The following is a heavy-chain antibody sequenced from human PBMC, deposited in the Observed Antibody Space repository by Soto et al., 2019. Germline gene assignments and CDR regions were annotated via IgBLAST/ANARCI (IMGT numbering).Heavy chain of an antibody. CDR2: ISYDGSNK. J-gene: IGHJ4*02. Sequence: GGSLRLSCAASGFTFSSYAMHWVRQAPGKGLEWVAVISYDGSNKYYADSVKGRFTISRDNSKNTLYLQMNSLRAEDTAVYYCARDRKAVAGTLDYWGQGTLVTVSS. D-gene: IGHD6-19*01. V-gene: IGHV3-30-3*01. CDR3: ARDRKAVAGTLDY. CDR1: GFTFSSYA.